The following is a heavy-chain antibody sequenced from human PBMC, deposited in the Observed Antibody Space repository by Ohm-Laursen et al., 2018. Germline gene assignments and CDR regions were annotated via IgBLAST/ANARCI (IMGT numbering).Heavy chain of an antibody. J-gene: IGHJ6*02. CDR3: SVMDV. Sequence: SLRLSCAASGFTFSSYGMHWVRQAPGKGLEWVAVISYDGSNKYYADSVKGRFTISRDNSKNTLYLQMNSLRAEDTAVYYCSVMDVWGQGTTVTVSS. V-gene: IGHV3-30*03. CDR1: GFTFSSYG. CDR2: ISYDGSNK.